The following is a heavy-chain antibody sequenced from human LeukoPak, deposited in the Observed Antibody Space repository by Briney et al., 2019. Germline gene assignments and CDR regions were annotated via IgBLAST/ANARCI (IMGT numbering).Heavy chain of an antibody. CDR1: GYTFTGYY. CDR3: ARDPKSQLLLDY. CDR2: INPYSGAI. Sequence: ASVKVSCKASGYTFTGYYIHWVRQAPGQGLEWMGWINPYSGAINYAQKFQGRVTLTRDTSISTAYMELSRLTSGDTAVYYCARDPKSQLLLDYWGQGTLVTVAS. V-gene: IGHV1-2*02. D-gene: IGHD2-2*01. J-gene: IGHJ4*02.